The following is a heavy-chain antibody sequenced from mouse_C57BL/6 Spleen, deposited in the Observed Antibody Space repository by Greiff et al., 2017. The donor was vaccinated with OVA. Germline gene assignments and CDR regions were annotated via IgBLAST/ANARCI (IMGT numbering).Heavy chain of an antibody. Sequence: VQLQQPGAELVRPGSSVKLSCKASGYTFTSYWMDWVKQRPGQGLEWIGNIYPSDSETHYNQKFKDKATLTVDKSSSTAYMQLSSLTSEDSAVYYCARGDYYGYFDYWGQGTTLTVSS. CDR1: GYTFTSYW. CDR3: ARGDYYGYFDY. J-gene: IGHJ2*01. D-gene: IGHD1-1*01. V-gene: IGHV1-61*01. CDR2: IYPSDSET.